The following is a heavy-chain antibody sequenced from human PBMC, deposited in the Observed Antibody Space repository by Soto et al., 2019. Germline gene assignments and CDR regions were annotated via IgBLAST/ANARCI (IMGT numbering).Heavy chain of an antibody. CDR3: ARGPKDFWSGYRYYYYGMDV. V-gene: IGHV1-69*13. CDR1: GGTFSSYA. D-gene: IGHD3-3*01. CDR2: IIPIFGTA. Sequence: GASVKVSCKASGGTFSSYAISWVRQAPGQGLEWMGGIIPIFGTANYAQKFQGRVTITADESTSTAYMELSSLRSEDTAVYYCARGPKDFWSGYRYYYYGMDVWGQGTTVTVSS. J-gene: IGHJ6*02.